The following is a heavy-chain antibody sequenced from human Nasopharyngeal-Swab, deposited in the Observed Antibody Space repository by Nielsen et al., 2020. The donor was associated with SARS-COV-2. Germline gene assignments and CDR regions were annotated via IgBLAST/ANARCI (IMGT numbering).Heavy chain of an antibody. CDR2: IYYSGST. CDR1: GGSISSYY. J-gene: IGHJ5*02. Sequence: SETLSLTCTVSGGSISSYYWSWIRQPPGKGLEWIGYIYYSGSTNYNPSLKSRVTISVDTSKNQFSLKLSSVTAADTAAYYCAREGRITMVRGVITKTNWFDPWGQGTLVTVSS. V-gene: IGHV4-59*01. D-gene: IGHD3-10*01. CDR3: AREGRITMVRGVITKTNWFDP.